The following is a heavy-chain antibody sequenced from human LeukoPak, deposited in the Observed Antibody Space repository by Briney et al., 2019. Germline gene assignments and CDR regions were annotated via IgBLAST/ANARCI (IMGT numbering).Heavy chain of an antibody. J-gene: IGHJ4*02. D-gene: IGHD3-10*01. Sequence: SETLSLTCTVSGGSISSSNYQWGWIRQPPGKGLEWIGNIYYSGSTYYNPSLKSRVTISIDTSKNQFSLKLSSVTAADTAVYICARLVWVNFYGFLPRERHTLYFDYWGQGTLVTVSS. CDR3: ARLVWVNFYGFLPRERHTLYFDY. CDR1: GGSISSSNYQ. V-gene: IGHV4-39*01. CDR2: IYYSGST.